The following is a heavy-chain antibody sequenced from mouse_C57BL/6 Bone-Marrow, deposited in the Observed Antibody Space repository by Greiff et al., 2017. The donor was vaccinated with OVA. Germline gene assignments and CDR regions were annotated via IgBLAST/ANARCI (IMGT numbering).Heavy chain of an antibody. CDR1: GIDFSRYW. D-gene: IGHD3-2*02. J-gene: IGHJ2*01. CDR2: INPDSSTI. Sequence: CAASGIDFSRYWMSWVRRAPGKGLEWIGEINPDSSTINYAPSLKDKFIISRDNAKNTLYLQMSKVRSEDTALYYCASRRRGQLRLYFDYWGQGTTLTVSS. CDR3: ASRRRGQLRLYFDY. V-gene: IGHV4-1*01.